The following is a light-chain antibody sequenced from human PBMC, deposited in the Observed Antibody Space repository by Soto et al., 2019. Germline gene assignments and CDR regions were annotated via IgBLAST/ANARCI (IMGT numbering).Light chain of an antibody. CDR3: QQYNSYS. J-gene: IGKJ1*01. Sequence: IQLTQSPSSLSASVGDRVTITCRASQRISGWLAWHQQKPGKAPKLLIYHASNLQSGVPSRFSGSGSGTEFTLTISSLQPDDFATYYCQQYNSYSFGQGTKVDIK. V-gene: IGKV1-5*01. CDR2: HAS. CDR1: QRISGW.